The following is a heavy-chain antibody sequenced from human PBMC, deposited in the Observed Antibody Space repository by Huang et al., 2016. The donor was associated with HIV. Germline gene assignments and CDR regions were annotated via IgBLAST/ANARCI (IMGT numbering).Heavy chain of an antibody. Sequence: QVQLVQSGAEVKKPGASVKVSCRTSGYICTDYYIHWVRQAPGQGLEWMGWVNPKSGATNRAQRVQGRLHMTTDTSTSAVYMELANLRSDDTAVYYCARAVVRGLIIRFDPWGQGTLVTVSS. CDR1: GYICTDYY. D-gene: IGHD3-10*01. V-gene: IGHV1-2*02. J-gene: IGHJ5*02. CDR2: VNPKSGAT. CDR3: ARAVVRGLIIRFDP.